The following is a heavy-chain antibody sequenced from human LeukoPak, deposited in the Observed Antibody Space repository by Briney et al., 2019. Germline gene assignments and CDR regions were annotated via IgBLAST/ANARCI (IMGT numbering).Heavy chain of an antibody. J-gene: IGHJ4*02. CDR1: GYTFTTYA. CDR2: INAGNGNT. V-gene: IGHV1-3*01. CDR3: ARDPIGSRWPYYFDY. Sequence: ASVKVSCKASGYTFTTYAMHWVRQAPGQRLEWMGWINAGNGNTKYSQKFQARVTITRDTSASTAYMELSSLRSEDTAAYYCARDPIGSRWPYYFDYWGQGTLVTVSS. D-gene: IGHD6-13*01.